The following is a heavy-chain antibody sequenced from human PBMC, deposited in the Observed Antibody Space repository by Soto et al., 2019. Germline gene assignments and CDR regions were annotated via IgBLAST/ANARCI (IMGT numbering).Heavy chain of an antibody. CDR3: TTGALIVVVVAAPPYYYGMDV. V-gene: IGHV3-15*07. D-gene: IGHD2-15*01. CDR2: IKSKTDGGTT. CDR1: GFTFSNAW. Sequence: GGSLRLSCAASGFTFSNAWMNWVRQAPGKGLEWVGRIKSKTDGGTTDYAAPVKGRFTISRDDSKNTLYLQMNSLKTEDTAVYYCTTGALIVVVVAAPPYYYGMDVWGQGTTVTVYS. J-gene: IGHJ6*02.